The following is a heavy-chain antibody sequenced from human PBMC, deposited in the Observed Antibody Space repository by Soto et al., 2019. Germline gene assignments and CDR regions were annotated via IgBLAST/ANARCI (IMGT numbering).Heavy chain of an antibody. CDR2: ISGGGGT. Sequence: EVQLVGSGGGLVQPGGSLRLSCAASGFDFSTYWMHWVRQAPGKGLVWVSRISGGGGTTYADSVEGRFTISRDNANNIVYLQMNSLTEEDTAMYYCIRASGVAGTGEYFWGQGTLVTVSS. J-gene: IGHJ4*02. D-gene: IGHD6-19*01. CDR3: IRASGVAGTGEYF. V-gene: IGHV3-74*02. CDR1: GFDFSTYW.